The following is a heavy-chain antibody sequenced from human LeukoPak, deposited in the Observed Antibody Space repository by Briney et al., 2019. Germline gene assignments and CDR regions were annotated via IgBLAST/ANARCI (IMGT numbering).Heavy chain of an antibody. CDR3: ARVRAAARVHYYYYMDV. V-gene: IGHV1-2*02. CDR1: GYTFTGYY. J-gene: IGHJ6*03. D-gene: IGHD2-15*01. CDR2: INPNSGGT. Sequence: ASVKVSCKASGYTFTGYYMHWVRQAPGQGLEWMGWINPNSGGTNYAQKFQGRVTMTRNTSISTAYMELSSLRSEDTAVYYCARVRAAARVHYYYYMDVWGKGTTVTISS.